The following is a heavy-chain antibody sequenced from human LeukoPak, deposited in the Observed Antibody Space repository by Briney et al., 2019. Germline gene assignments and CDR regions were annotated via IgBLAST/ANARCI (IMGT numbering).Heavy chain of an antibody. J-gene: IGHJ4*02. Sequence: PSETLSLTCTVSGGSISSYYWSWIRQPPGKGLEWIGYIYYSGSTNYNPSLKSRVTISVDTSKNQFSLKLSSVAAADTAVYYCAREGRMVTAPFDYWGQGTLVTVSS. CDR2: IYYSGST. D-gene: IGHD2-21*02. V-gene: IGHV4-59*12. CDR3: AREGRMVTAPFDY. CDR1: GGSISSYY.